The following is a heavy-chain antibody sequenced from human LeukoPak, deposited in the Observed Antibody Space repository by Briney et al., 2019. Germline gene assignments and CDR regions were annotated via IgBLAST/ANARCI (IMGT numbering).Heavy chain of an antibody. Sequence: SETLSLTCNVSGGSVSSGSYFWTWIRQPPGKGLEWIGYISYSGSTSYNPSLKSRVTISIDTSKNQFSLKLTSVTAADTALYYCARGGGISSSPLDFDYWGQGTLVTVSS. CDR3: ARGGGISSSPLDFDY. D-gene: IGHD6-6*01. CDR2: ISYSGST. V-gene: IGHV4-61*01. J-gene: IGHJ4*02. CDR1: GGSVSSGSYF.